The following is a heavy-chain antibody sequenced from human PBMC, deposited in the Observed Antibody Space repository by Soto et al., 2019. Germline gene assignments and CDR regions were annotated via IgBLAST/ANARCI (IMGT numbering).Heavy chain of an antibody. J-gene: IGHJ4*02. V-gene: IGHV1-18*01. CDR3: ESYTNYDFWSGYYTGIDY. CDR1: GYTFTSYG. Sequence: GASVKVSCKASGYTFTSYGISWVRQAPGQGLEWMGWISAYNGNTNYAQKIQGRDTMTTDTSTSTAYMEIRSLRSDNTAVNNCESYTNYDFWSGYYTGIDYWGQGTRVTVPQ. CDR2: ISAYNGNT. D-gene: IGHD3-3*01.